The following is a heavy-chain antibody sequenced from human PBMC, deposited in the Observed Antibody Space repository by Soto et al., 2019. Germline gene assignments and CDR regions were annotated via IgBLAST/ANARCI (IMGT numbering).Heavy chain of an antibody. CDR3: ARGSSGYISSWYYFDY. Sequence: GGSLRLSCAASGFTFTNYALSWVRQAPGKGLEWVATISGIGGSTYLADSVKGRLSISRDNSKNTVSLLMNSLRAEDTAVYFCARGSSGYISSWYYFDYWGRGTLGT. V-gene: IGHV3-23*01. CDR2: ISGIGGST. J-gene: IGHJ4*02. D-gene: IGHD6-13*01. CDR1: GFTFTNYA.